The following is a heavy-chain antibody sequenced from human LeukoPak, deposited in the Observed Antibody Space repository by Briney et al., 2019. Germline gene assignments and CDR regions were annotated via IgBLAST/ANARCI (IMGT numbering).Heavy chain of an antibody. CDR1: GGSISGYY. D-gene: IGHD5-18*01. CDR3: ARDLGGYNYGYSFDF. J-gene: IGHJ4*02. Sequence: SETLSLTCTVSGGSISGYYWNWIRQPPGKGLEWIGRIYTSGNTNYNPSLKSRVTMSVDTSKNQFFLKLFSVTAEATAVYYCARDLGGYNYGYSFDFWGQGTLVTVSS. CDR2: IYTSGNT. V-gene: IGHV4-4*07.